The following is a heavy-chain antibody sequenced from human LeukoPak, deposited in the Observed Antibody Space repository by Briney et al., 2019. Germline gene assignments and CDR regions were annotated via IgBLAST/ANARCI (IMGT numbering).Heavy chain of an antibody. CDR2: ISGSGGST. CDR3: AKEDWYFDL. Sequence: GGSLRLSCAASGFTFSDYDMNWVRQAPGKGLEWVSAISGSGGSTHYAGSVKGRFTISRDNSKNTLYLQINSLRAEDTAVYYCAKEDWYFDLWGRGTLVTVSS. J-gene: IGHJ2*01. V-gene: IGHV3-23*01. CDR1: GFTFSDYD.